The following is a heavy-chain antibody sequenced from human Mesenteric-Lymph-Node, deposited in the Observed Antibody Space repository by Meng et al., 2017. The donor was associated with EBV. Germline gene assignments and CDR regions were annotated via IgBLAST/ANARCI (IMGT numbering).Heavy chain of an antibody. D-gene: IGHD3-9*01. J-gene: IGHJ4*02. V-gene: IGHV4-30-2*01. CDR1: GGSLSSGGYS. Sequence: GYRLVSPSRTLSLTCAVFGGSLSSGGYSWNWIRQTPGRGLEWIGYIYHTGTTYYNPSLKSRVTMSVDRSTNQFSLWLKSVTAADTAIYYCARAGAYYDVLTGFDYWGQGTLVTVSS. CDR2: IYHTGTT. CDR3: ARAGAYYDVLTGFDY.